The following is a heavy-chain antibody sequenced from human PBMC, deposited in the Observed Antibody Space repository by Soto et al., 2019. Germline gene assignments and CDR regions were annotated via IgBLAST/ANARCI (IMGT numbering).Heavy chain of an antibody. CDR3: ARGDCSGGSCYPKPGLDC. J-gene: IGHJ4*02. CDR2: IYHSGST. V-gene: IGHV4-4*02. Sequence: SETLSLTCAVSGGSISSSNGWSWVRQPPGKGLEWIGEIYHSGSTNYNPSLKSRVTISVDKSKNQFSLKLSSVTAADTAVYYCARGDCSGGSCYPKPGLDCWGQGTLVTVSS. D-gene: IGHD2-15*01. CDR1: GGSISSSNG.